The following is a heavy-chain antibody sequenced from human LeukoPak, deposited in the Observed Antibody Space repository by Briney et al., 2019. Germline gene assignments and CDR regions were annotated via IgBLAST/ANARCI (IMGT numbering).Heavy chain of an antibody. J-gene: IGHJ4*02. CDR3: VRQGLQSGTYPAY. V-gene: IGHV5-51*01. CDR1: GYPFNNYW. CDR2: LYPDGSAT. Sequence: GESLKLSCKASGYPFNNYWIGWVRPMPGRGLEWMGMLYPDGSATTYHPSFEGRVTISADKSVTTAYLEWNSLKASDTALYYCVRQGLQSGTYPAYWGPGTLVTVSS. D-gene: IGHD1-26*01.